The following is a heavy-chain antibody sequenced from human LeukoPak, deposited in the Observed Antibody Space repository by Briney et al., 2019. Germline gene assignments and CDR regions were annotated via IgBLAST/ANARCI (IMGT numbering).Heavy chain of an antibody. CDR1: GFTFSSYA. V-gene: IGHV3-23*01. D-gene: IGHD5-12*01. CDR2: ISGSGGST. CDR3: AKGNSGYEYYFDY. J-gene: IGHJ4*02. Sequence: GGSLRLSCAASGFTFSSYAMSWVRQAPGKGLEWVSAISGSGGSTYYADSVKGRFTTSRDNSKNTLYLQMNSLRAEDTAVYYCAKGNSGYEYYFDYWGQGTLVTVSS.